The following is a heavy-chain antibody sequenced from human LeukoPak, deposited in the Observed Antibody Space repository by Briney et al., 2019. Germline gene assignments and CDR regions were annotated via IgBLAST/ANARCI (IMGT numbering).Heavy chain of an antibody. CDR1: GGSISGYF. D-gene: IGHD2-2*01. Sequence: SETLSLTCTASGGSISGYFWSWIRQPPGKGPEWIGYIYSTGTTNYNPSLSSRVTISVNTSKNQLSLNLRFVTATDTAVYHCARHNPPPTGFCSGTSCFMSGSQYFYRDVWGKGTSVTVS. CDR2: IYSTGTT. V-gene: IGHV4-4*09. J-gene: IGHJ6*03. CDR3: ARHNPPPTGFCSGTSCFMSGSQYFYRDV.